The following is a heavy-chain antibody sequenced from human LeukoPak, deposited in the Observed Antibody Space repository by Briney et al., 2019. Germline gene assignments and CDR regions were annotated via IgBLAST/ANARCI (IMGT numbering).Heavy chain of an antibody. D-gene: IGHD5-12*01. CDR2: LIGSSGST. Sequence: GGSLRLSCAASGFTSTNYAMNWVRQAPGKGLKWVSVLIGSSGSTDYADSVKGRFTISRDISKNTLFLQMNSLRAEDTAIYYCVKGAYDYIEIAYFDSWGQGTLVTVSS. J-gene: IGHJ4*02. CDR1: GFTSTNYA. V-gene: IGHV3-23*01. CDR3: VKGAYDYIEIAYFDS.